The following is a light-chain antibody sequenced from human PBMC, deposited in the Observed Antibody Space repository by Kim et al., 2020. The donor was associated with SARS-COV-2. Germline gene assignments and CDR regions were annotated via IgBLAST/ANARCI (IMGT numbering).Light chain of an antibody. CDR2: DAS. Sequence: AIQLTQSPSSLSASVGDRVTITCRASQGISSALAWYQQKPGKPPRLLIYDASTLESGVPSRFSGSGSGTDFTLTIISLQPEDFATFYCQQFNSYPITFGQGTRLEIK. CDR1: QGISSA. V-gene: IGKV1-13*02. J-gene: IGKJ5*01. CDR3: QQFNSYPIT.